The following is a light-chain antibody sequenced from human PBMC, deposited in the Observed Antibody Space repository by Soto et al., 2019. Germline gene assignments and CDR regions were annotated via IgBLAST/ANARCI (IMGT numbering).Light chain of an antibody. CDR1: QSLLKSNGYNC. CDR3: MQSLQTPLR. Sequence: DIVMTQSPLSLPVTPGESASISCRSSQSLLKSNGYNCLEWYLQKPGQSPQLLIYLGSNRGSGVPDSFSGSRSDTDFTMKISRVEAEDVGVYFGMQSLQTPLRFGQGTKVEI. V-gene: IGKV2-28*01. CDR2: LGS. J-gene: IGKJ1*01.